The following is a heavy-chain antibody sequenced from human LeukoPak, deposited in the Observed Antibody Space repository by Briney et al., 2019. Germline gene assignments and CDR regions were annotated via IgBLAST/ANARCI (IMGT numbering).Heavy chain of an antibody. CDR3: ARSIVVVPFDY. D-gene: IGHD3-22*01. Sequence: SETLSLTCTVSGGSISSSSYYWGWIRQPPGKGLEWIGSIYYSGSTYYNPSLKSRVTISVDTSKNQFSLKLSSATAADTAVYYCARSIVVVPFDYWGQGTLVTVSS. CDR2: IYYSGST. CDR1: GGSISSSSYY. J-gene: IGHJ4*02. V-gene: IGHV4-39*01.